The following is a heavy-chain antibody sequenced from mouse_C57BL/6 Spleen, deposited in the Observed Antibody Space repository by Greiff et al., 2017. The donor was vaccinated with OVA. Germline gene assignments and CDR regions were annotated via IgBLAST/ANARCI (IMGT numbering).Heavy chain of an antibody. CDR2: IHPNSGST. CDR3: ARSTYDYDGGYFDY. D-gene: IGHD2-4*01. Sequence: QVQLQQPGAELVKPGASVKLSCKASGYTFTSYWMHWVKQRPGQGLEWIGMIHPNSGSTNYNEKFKGKATMTVDKSSSTAYMQLSSLTSEDSAVDYCARSTYDYDGGYFDYWGQGTTLTVSS. J-gene: IGHJ2*01. V-gene: IGHV1-64*01. CDR1: GYTFTSYW.